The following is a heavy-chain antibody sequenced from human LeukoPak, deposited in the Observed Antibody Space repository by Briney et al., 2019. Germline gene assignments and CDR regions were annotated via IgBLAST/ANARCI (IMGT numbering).Heavy chain of an antibody. D-gene: IGHD2-8*01. CDR3: AKDLNGQSQRTNY. Sequence: GGSLRLSCAASGFSVSSNCMSWVRQAPGKGLEWVSAISGSGGSTYYADSVKGRFTISRDNSKNTLYLQMNSLRAEDTAVYYCAKDLNGQSQRTNYWGQGTLVTVSS. CDR2: ISGSGGST. CDR1: GFSVSSNC. V-gene: IGHV3-23*01. J-gene: IGHJ4*02.